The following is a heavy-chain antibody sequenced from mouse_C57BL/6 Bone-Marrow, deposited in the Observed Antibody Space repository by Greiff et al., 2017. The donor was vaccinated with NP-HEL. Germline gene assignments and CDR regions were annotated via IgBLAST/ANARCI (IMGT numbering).Heavy chain of an antibody. J-gene: IGHJ3*01. CDR3: AREEVAY. Sequence: LVESGAELARPGASVKLSCKASGYTFTSSGISWVKQRTGQGLEWIGEIYPRSGNPYYNEKFQGKATLTADKSSSTAYMELRILTSEDAAVYFCAREEVAYWGQGTLVTVSA. CDR1: GYTFTSSG. CDR2: IYPRSGNP. V-gene: IGHV1-81*01.